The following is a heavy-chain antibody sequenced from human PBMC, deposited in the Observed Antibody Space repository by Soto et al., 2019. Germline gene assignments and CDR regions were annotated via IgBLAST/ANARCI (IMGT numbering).Heavy chain of an antibody. V-gene: IGHV3-21*01. CDR3: ARDPQIGSSSGWFDP. J-gene: IGHJ5*02. CDR2: ISSSSSYI. CDR1: GFTFSSYS. Sequence: GGSLRLSCAASGFTFSSYSMNWVRQAPGKGLEWVSSISSSSSYIYYADSVKGRFTISRDNAKNSRYLQMNSLRAEDTAVYYCARDPQIGSSSGWFDPWGQGTLVTVSS. D-gene: IGHD6-6*01.